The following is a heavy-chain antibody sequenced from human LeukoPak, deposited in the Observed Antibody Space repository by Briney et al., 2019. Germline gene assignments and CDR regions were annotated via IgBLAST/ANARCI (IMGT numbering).Heavy chain of an antibody. J-gene: IGHJ4*02. CDR3: ARGRNDNGGMFFNS. V-gene: IGHV4-59*01. Sequence: ETLSLTCTVSGGSIRSYYWNWIRQPPGRGRGGVGFISYSGYTSYSPSAKSRVAISVDTAKSQFSLRLNSMTAADTAIYYCARGRNDNGGMFFNSWAQGNLVTVSS. D-gene: IGHD4-23*01. CDR1: GGSIRSYY. CDR2: ISYSGYT.